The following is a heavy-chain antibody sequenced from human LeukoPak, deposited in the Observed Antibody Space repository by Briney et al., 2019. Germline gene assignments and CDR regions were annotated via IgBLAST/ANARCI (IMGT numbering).Heavy chain of an antibody. CDR1: GFTFDDYA. CDR2: ISWNSGSI. V-gene: IGHV3-9*01. D-gene: IGHD1-26*01. CDR3: VRDVGGIYYVFGY. J-gene: IGHJ4*02. Sequence: AGGSLRLSCAASGFTFDDYAMHWVRQAPGKGLEWVSGISWNSGSIGYADSVKGRFTISRNNAKNSLYLQMNSLRAEDTALYYCVRDVGGIYYVFGYWGQGTLVTVSS.